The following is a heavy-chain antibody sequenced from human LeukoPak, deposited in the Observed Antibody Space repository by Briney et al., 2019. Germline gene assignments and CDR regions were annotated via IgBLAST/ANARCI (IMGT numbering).Heavy chain of an antibody. V-gene: IGHV3-23*01. D-gene: IGHD1-26*01. J-gene: IGHJ4*02. CDR2: ISGSGTST. Sequence: PGGSLRLSCSPSGFTFSNYAMTWVRQAPGRGLEWVSSISGSGTSTNSADSVKGRFTISRDNSKNTLYLQMNSLRAEDTAVYFCAKSPMSYYVYLDYWGQGTLVTVSS. CDR1: GFTFSNYA. CDR3: AKSPMSYYVYLDY.